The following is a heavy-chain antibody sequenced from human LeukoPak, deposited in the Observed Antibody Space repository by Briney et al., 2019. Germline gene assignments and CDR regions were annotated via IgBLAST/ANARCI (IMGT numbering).Heavy chain of an antibody. D-gene: IGHD6-19*01. V-gene: IGHV4-61*02. Sequence: SETLSLTCTVSGGSISSGSYYWSWIRQPAGKGLEWIGRIYTSGNTNYNPSLKSRVTMSVDTSKNQFSLKQSSVTAADTAVYYCARSYPSGWYYFDYWGQGTLVTVSS. J-gene: IGHJ4*02. CDR2: IYTSGNT. CDR3: ARSYPSGWYYFDY. CDR1: GGSISSGSYY.